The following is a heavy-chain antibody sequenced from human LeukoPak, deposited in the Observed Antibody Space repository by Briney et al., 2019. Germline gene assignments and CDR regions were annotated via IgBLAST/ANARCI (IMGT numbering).Heavy chain of an antibody. V-gene: IGHV1-8*03. CDR2: MNPNSGNT. CDR3: ARDGVVAARGGDYYYMDV. Sequence: GASVKVSCKTSGYTFTSYDINWVRQATGQGLEWMGWMNPNSGNTGYAQKFQGRVTITADESTSTAYMELSSLRSEDTAVYYCARDGVVAARGGDYYYMDVWGKGTTVTISS. J-gene: IGHJ6*03. D-gene: IGHD2-15*01. CDR1: GYTFTSYD.